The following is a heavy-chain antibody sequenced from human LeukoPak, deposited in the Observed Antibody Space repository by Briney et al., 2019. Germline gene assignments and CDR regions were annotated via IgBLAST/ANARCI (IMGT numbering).Heavy chain of an antibody. V-gene: IGHV4-34*01. CDR1: GVSFSGYY. CDR2: INHSGST. J-gene: IGHJ4*02. Sequence: RPSETLSLTCAVYGVSFSGYYWSWIRQPPGKGLEWIGEINHSGSTNYNLSLKSRVTISVDTSKNQFSLKLSSVTAADTAVYYCARGRGYCSSTSCYTGYFDYWGQGTLVTVSS. D-gene: IGHD2-2*02. CDR3: ARGRGYCSSTSCYTGYFDY.